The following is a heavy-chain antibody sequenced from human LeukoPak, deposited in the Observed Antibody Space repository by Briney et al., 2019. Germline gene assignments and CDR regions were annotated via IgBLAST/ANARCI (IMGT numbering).Heavy chain of an antibody. V-gene: IGHV3-9*01. CDR2: ISWNSGSI. J-gene: IGHJ4*02. CDR3: AKDISGSSGWSRFDY. D-gene: IGHD6-19*01. Sequence: GRSLRLSCAASGFTFDDYAMHWVRQAPGKGLEWVSGISWNSGSIGYADSVKGRLTISRDNAKNSLYLQMNSLRAEDTALYYCAKDISGSSGWSRFDYWGQGTLVTVYS. CDR1: GFTFDDYA.